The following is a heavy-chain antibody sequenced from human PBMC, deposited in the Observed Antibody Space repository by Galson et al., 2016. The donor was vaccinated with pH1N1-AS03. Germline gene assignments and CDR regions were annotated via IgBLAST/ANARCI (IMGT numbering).Heavy chain of an antibody. CDR3: TRNKPYYFDSTGYNNKMYDYYMDV. Sequence: SLRLSCAASGFSFGVYGMGWVRQAPGKGLEWVGFIRSEAYGETTEYAASVKDRFTISRGDSRTIAYLQMDSLQTEDTAVYYCTRNKPYYFDSTGYNNKMYDYYMDVWGKGTTVTVSS. CDR2: IRSEAYGETT. CDR1: GFSFGVYG. V-gene: IGHV3-49*04. J-gene: IGHJ6*03. D-gene: IGHD3-22*01.